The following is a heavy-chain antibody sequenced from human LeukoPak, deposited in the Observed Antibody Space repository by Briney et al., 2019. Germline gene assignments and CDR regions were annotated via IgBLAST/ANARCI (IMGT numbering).Heavy chain of an antibody. CDR1: GGSISSYY. Sequence: SETLSLTCTVSGGSISSYYWSWIRQPPGKGLEWIGYIYYSGSTNYNPSLKSRVTISVDTSKNQFSLKLGSVTAADTAVYYCARDSRNYGMDVWGQGTTVTVSS. V-gene: IGHV4-59*01. D-gene: IGHD2/OR15-2a*01. J-gene: IGHJ6*02. CDR2: IYYSGST. CDR3: ARDSRNYGMDV.